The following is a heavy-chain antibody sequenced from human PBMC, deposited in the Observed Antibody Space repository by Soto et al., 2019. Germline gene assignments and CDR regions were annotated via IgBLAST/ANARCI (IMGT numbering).Heavy chain of an antibody. Sequence: QVQLQESGPGLVKPSETLSLTCTVSGGSISTYYWSWIRQPPGKGLEWIGYIYYSGTTNYSPSLKSRVTISVDTPKKQFSLKLSSVTVADTAVYYCARVEEYYYGSGSYFGFEYWGQGTLVTVSS. D-gene: IGHD3-10*01. CDR2: IYYSGTT. CDR1: GGSISTYY. V-gene: IGHV4-59*01. CDR3: ARVEEYYYGSGSYFGFEY. J-gene: IGHJ4*02.